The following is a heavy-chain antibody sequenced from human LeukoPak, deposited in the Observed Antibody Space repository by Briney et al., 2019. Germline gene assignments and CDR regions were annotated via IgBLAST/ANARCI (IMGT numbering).Heavy chain of an antibody. D-gene: IGHD2-2*01. CDR2: TYYSGST. J-gene: IGHJ4*02. V-gene: IGHV4-39*01. Sequence: SETLSLTCTVSGGSISSSSYYWGWIRQPPGKGLEWIGSTYYSGSTYYNPSLKSGVTISVDTSKNQFSLKLSSVTAADTAVYYCARQLGYCSSTSCYADKVDYWGQGTLVTVSS. CDR3: ARQLGYCSSTSCYADKVDY. CDR1: GGSISSSSYY.